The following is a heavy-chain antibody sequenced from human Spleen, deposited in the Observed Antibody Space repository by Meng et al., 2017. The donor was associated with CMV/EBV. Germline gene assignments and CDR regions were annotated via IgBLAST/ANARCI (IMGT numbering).Heavy chain of an antibody. Sequence: GESLKISCAASGFTFDSAWMSWVRQAPGKGLEWVGRIKSKSDGGTTDYAAPVKGRFTISRDDSKNTVYLEMTSLETEDTAVYFCTASINYWGQGTLVTVSS. V-gene: IGHV3-15*01. J-gene: IGHJ4*02. CDR1: GFTFDSAW. D-gene: IGHD2-2*01. CDR3: TASINY. CDR2: IKSKSDGGTT.